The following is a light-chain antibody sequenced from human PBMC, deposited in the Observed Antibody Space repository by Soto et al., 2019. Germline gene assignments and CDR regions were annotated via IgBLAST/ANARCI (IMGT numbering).Light chain of an antibody. V-gene: IGLV2-14*01. Sequence: QSVLTHPASVSGSPGQSITISCTGTSSDVGAYNYVSWYQQHPVKAPKLMIYDVSSRPSGISNRFSGSKSGNTASLTISGVQAEDEADYYCSSYASSSTVIFGGGTKLTVL. CDR3: SSYASSSTVI. CDR1: SSDVGAYNY. J-gene: IGLJ2*01. CDR2: DVS.